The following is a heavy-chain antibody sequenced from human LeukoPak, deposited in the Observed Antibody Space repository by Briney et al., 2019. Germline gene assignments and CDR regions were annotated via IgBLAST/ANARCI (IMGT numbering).Heavy chain of an antibody. CDR2: TYHSGST. D-gene: IGHD2-15*01. J-gene: IGHJ5*02. CDR3: ARAPISGGRLNWFDP. CDR1: NGSISTSNYY. Sequence: PSETLSLTCTVSNGSISTSNYYWGWIRQPPGKGLEWIGSTYHSGSTSYNPSLKSRVTISVDTSKNQFSLKLSSVTAADTAVYYCARAPISGGRLNWFDPWGQGTLVTVSS. V-gene: IGHV4-39*07.